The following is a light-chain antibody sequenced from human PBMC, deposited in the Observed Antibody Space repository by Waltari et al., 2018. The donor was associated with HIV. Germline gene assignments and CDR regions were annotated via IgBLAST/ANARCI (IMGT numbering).Light chain of an antibody. J-gene: IGKJ4*01. CDR3: QYHSR. Sequence: EIVLTHSPDTLSLSPGERAALSCMANPGVSTYVAWYQQKPGQAPRLLIYDASNRAPGSPARLSGSGSGTDFTLTISTPEPEDFALYYCQYHSRFGRGTKVEIK. CDR2: DAS. CDR1: PGVSTY. V-gene: IGKV3-11*01.